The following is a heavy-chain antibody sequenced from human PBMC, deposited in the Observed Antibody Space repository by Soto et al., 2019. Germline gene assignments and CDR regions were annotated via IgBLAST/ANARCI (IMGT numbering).Heavy chain of an antibody. V-gene: IGHV3-9*01. J-gene: IGHJ6*02. CDR1: GFTFDDYA. Sequence: EVQLVESGGGLVQPGRSLRLSCAASGFTFDDYAMHWVRQAPGKGLEWVSGISWNSGSIGYADSVKGRFTISRDNAKNFLYLQMNSLRAEDTALYYCAKDLEYGVYYYYGMDVWGQGTTVTVSS. D-gene: IGHD4-17*01. CDR3: AKDLEYGVYYYYGMDV. CDR2: ISWNSGSI.